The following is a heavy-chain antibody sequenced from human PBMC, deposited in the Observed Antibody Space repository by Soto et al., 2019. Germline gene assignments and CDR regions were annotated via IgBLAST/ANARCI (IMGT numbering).Heavy chain of an antibody. CDR3: ARDRHYDFWSGYYNLDY. CDR1: GFTFSSYA. V-gene: IGHV3-30-3*01. CDR2: ISYDGNNK. D-gene: IGHD3-3*01. Sequence: GGSLRLSCAASGFTFSSYAMHWVRQAPGKGLEWVAVISYDGNNKYYADSVKGRFTISRDNSKNTLYLQMNSLRAEDTAVYYCARDRHYDFWSGYYNLDYWGQGTLVTVSS. J-gene: IGHJ4*02.